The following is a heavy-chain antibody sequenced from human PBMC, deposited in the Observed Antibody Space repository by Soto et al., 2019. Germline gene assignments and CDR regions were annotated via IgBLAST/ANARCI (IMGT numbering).Heavy chain of an antibody. J-gene: IGHJ6*02. CDR1: GGSFSGYY. CDR3: ARGRYSSSWYERYYYYGMDV. V-gene: IGHV4-34*01. CDR2: INHSGST. Sequence: SETLSLTCAVFGGSFSGYYWSWIRQPPGKGLEWIGEINHSGSTNYNPSLKSRVTISVDTSKNQFSLKLSSVTAADTAVYYCARGRYSSSWYERYYYYGMDVWGQGTTVTVSS. D-gene: IGHD6-13*01.